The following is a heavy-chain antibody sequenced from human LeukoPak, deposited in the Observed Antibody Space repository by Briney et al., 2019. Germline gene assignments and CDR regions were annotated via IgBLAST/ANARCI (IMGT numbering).Heavy chain of an antibody. J-gene: IGHJ4*02. V-gene: IGHV3-48*02. D-gene: IGHD5-12*01. Sequence: GGPLRLSCAASGFTFSLYSMNGVRRAPGRGLVGVSYINISNTTIYYADPVKGRITISRDNAKNSLYLQMNSLKDEDTAVYYCAKSGTRGGYDYWGQGTLVTVSS. CDR3: AKSGTRGGYDY. CDR1: GFTFSLYS. CDR2: INISNTTI.